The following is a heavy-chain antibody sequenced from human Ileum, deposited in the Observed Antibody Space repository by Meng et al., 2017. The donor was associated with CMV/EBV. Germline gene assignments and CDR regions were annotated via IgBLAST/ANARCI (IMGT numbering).Heavy chain of an antibody. V-gene: IGHV4-31*03. J-gene: IGHJ6*02. CDR1: GGSISGGGFY. CDR2: MYYSGST. Sequence: SETLSLTCTVSGGSISGGGFYWSWIRQHPGKGLEWIGYMYYSGSTYYNPSLKSRVTISADTSKNQFSLKLTSVTAADTAVYYCARDGGDDILTGYYYYYGMDVWGQGTTVTVSS. CDR3: ARDGGDDILTGYYYYYGMDV. D-gene: IGHD3-9*01.